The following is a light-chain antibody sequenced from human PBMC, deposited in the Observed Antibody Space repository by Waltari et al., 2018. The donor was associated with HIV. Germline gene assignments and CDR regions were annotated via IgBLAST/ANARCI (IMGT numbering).Light chain of an antibody. Sequence: QSALTQPPSASGSPGQSVTISCTGTSSDVGGYNYASWYHQHPGKAPKLLIYDVTKRPSGVPDRFSGSKSVSTASLTVSGLQAEDEADYYCNSYAGNVKGVFGTGTKVTVL. CDR1: SSDVGGYNY. V-gene: IGLV2-8*01. CDR2: DVT. CDR3: NSYAGNVKGV. J-gene: IGLJ1*01.